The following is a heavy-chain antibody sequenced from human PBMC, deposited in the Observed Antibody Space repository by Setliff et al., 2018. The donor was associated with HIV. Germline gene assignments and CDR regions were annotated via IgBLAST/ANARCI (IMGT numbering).Heavy chain of an antibody. D-gene: IGHD1-26*01. J-gene: IGHJ4*02. CDR3: ARHRDGGTYPLDY. CDR2: IYTSGST. CDR1: GGSITSSY. V-gene: IGHV4-4*07. Sequence: SETLSLTCTVSGGSITSSYWSWIRQPAGKGLEWIGRIYTSGSTNYNPSLKSRVTMSIDKSKNRFSLQLTSVTAADTAVYYCARHRDGGTYPLDYWGQGTLVTVSS.